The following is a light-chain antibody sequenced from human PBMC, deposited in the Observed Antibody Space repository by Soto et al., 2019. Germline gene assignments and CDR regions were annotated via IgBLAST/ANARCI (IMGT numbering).Light chain of an antibody. Sequence: QSALTQPASVSGSSGPSITISCTGTSSDVGGYNYVSWYQQHPGKAPKLMIYDVSNRPSGVSNRFSGSKSGNTASLTISGLQAEDEADYYCSSYTSSSLYVFGTGTKVTVL. CDR1: SSDVGGYNY. J-gene: IGLJ1*01. CDR2: DVS. CDR3: SSYTSSSLYV. V-gene: IGLV2-14*01.